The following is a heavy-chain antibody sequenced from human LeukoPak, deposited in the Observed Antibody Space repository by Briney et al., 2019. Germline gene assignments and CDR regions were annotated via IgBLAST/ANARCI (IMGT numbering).Heavy chain of an antibody. Sequence: GGSLRLSCAASGFTFSDYYMSWIRQAPGKGLEWVSYISSGGSTIYYADSVKGRFTISRDNAKNSLYLQMNSLRAEDTAVYYCARGGLKGYCSSTSCYGIDYWGQGTLVTVSS. CDR2: ISSGGSTI. V-gene: IGHV3-11*01. J-gene: IGHJ4*02. CDR1: GFTFSDYY. D-gene: IGHD2-2*01. CDR3: ARGGLKGYCSSTSCYGIDY.